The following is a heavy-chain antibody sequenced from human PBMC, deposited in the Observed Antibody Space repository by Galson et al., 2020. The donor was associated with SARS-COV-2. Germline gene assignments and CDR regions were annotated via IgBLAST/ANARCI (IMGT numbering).Heavy chain of an antibody. V-gene: IGHV3-11*04. J-gene: IGHJ3*02. D-gene: IGHD3-16*01. CDR2: ISSSGSTI. CDR1: GFTFSDYY. CDR3: ARWGGGPWDAFDI. Sequence: GESLKISCAASGFTFSDYYMSWIRQAPGKGLEWVSYISSSGSTIYYADSVKGRFTISRDNAKNSLYLQMNSLRAEDTAVYYCARWGGGPWDAFDIWGQGTMVTVSS.